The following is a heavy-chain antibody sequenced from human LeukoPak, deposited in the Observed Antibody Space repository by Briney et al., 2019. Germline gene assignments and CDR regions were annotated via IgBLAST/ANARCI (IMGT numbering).Heavy chain of an antibody. CDR1: GGSFSGHY. V-gene: IGHV4-34*01. CDR2: MSHGGVT. J-gene: IGHJ6*03. CDR3: ARGRNWQTFYHYYMDV. D-gene: IGHD1-14*01. Sequence: SETLSLTCGVSGGSFSGHYWTWLRQTPGRGLERMGEMSHGGVTEYNPFVKSRASIPRGTSTNEISITMRSVTTANTSIYDCARGRNWQTFYHYYMDVWGKGATVTVS.